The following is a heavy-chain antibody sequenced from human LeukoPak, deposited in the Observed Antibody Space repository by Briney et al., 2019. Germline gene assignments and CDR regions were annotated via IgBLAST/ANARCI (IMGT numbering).Heavy chain of an antibody. J-gene: IGHJ4*02. V-gene: IGHV3-21*01. CDR2: ISSSSSYI. D-gene: IGHD3-10*01. CDR1: GFTFSSYS. Sequence: GGSLRLSCAASGFTFSSYSMNWVRQAPGKGLEWVSSISSSSSYIYYADSVKGRFTISRDNAKNSLYLQMNSLRAEDTAVYYCARDLGGSYGSGGYFDYWGQGTLVTVSS. CDR3: ARDLGGSYGSGGYFDY.